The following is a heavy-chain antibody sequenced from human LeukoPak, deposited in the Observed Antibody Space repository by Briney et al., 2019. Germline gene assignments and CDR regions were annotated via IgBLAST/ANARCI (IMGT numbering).Heavy chain of an antibody. J-gene: IGHJ3*02. CDR2: INPNSGGT. V-gene: IGHV1-2*02. CDR3: ARDQALNIIGGVIVGAFDI. CDR1: GYTFTSYA. Sequence: EASVKVSCKASGYTFTSYAMHWVRQAPGQRLEWMGWINPNSGGTNYAQKFQGRVTVTRDTSISTAYMELTRLRSDDTAVYYCARDQALNIIGGVIVGAFDIWGQGTVVTVSS. D-gene: IGHD3-16*02.